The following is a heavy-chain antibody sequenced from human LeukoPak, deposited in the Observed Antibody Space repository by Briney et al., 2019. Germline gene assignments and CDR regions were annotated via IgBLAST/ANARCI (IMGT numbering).Heavy chain of an antibody. D-gene: IGHD6-13*01. CDR2: ISGGGGST. J-gene: IGHJ5*02. V-gene: IGHV3-23*01. CDR3: AKGSREHPSYSSWFDP. Sequence: GSLRLSCAASGFTFSNFAMNWVRPAPGKGVEWVSTISGGGGSTYYADSVKGRFTISRDNSKNTLYLQMNSLRAEDTAIYYCAKGSREHPSYSSWFDPWGQGTLVTVSS. CDR1: GFTFSNFA.